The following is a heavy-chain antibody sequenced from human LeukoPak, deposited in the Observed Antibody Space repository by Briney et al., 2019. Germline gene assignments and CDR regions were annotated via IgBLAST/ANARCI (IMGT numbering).Heavy chain of an antibody. V-gene: IGHV5-51*01. CDR2: IYPGDSDT. D-gene: IGHD2-21*02. CDR1: GYSFTTYW. J-gene: IGHJ4*02. Sequence: PGASLKISCQGSGYSFTTYWIGWVRQLPGKGLEWMGIIYPGDSDTRYSPSFQGQVTISADKSISTAYLQWSSLKASDTAMYYCATTYCGGDCYYSYFDYWGQGTLVTVSS. CDR3: ATTYCGGDCYYSYFDY.